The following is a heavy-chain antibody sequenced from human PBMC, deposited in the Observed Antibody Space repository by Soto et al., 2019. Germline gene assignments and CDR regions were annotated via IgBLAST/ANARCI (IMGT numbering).Heavy chain of an antibody. V-gene: IGHV1-18*01. CDR1: GYTFTNFG. J-gene: IGHJ4*02. D-gene: IGHD3-16*01. CDR2: ISAYNGNT. CDR3: ARGGTPIDY. Sequence: QVQLVQSGAEVKKPGASVKVSCKASGYTFTNFGISWVRQAPGQGLEWMGWISAYNGNTNYAQKFQGTATTTTDTSTSTAYMEVRSLRFDDTAVYYSARGGTPIDYWGQGTLVTVSS.